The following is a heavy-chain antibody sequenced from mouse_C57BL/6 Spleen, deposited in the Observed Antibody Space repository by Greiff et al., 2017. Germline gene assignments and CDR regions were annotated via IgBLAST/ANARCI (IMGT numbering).Heavy chain of an antibody. Sequence: EVKLVESGGGLVKPGGSLKLSCAASGFTFSSYAMSWVRQTPEKRLEWVATISAGGSYTYYPDNVKGRFTISRDNAKNNLYLQISHLKSEDTTMSYCARDGDYGSSYREIYFGYWGQGATLTVSS. CDR3: ARDGDYGSSYREIYFGY. J-gene: IGHJ2*01. CDR2: ISAGGSYT. V-gene: IGHV5-4*01. CDR1: GFTFSSYA. D-gene: IGHD1-1*01.